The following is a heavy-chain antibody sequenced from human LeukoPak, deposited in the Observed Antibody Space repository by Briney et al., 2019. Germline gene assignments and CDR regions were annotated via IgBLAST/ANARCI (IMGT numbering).Heavy chain of an antibody. CDR3: ARDAGAHTHTLDAFDI. Sequence: SETLSLTCAVYGGSFSGYYWSWIRQPPGKGLEWIGEINHSGSTNYNPSLKSRVTISVDTSKNQFSLKLSSVTAADTAVYHCARDAGAHTHTLDAFDIWGQGTMVTVSS. D-gene: IGHD2-2*02. J-gene: IGHJ3*02. CDR2: INHSGST. V-gene: IGHV4-34*01. CDR1: GGSFSGYY.